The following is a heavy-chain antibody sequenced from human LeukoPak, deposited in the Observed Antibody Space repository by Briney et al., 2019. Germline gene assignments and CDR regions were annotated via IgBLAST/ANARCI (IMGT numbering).Heavy chain of an antibody. J-gene: IGHJ4*02. Sequence: KASETLSLTCAVYGGSFSGYYWSWIRQPPGKGLEWIGEINHSGSTKYNPSLKSRVTISLDASKNQFSLKLSSVTAADTAVYYCARGRRSYQLTPPDYWGQGTLVTVSS. CDR1: GGSFSGYY. CDR3: ARGRRSYQLTPPDY. CDR2: INHSGST. D-gene: IGHD2-2*01. V-gene: IGHV4-34*01.